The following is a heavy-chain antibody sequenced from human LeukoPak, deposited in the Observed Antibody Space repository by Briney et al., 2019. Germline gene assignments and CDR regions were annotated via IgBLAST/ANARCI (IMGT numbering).Heavy chain of an antibody. J-gene: IGHJ4*02. V-gene: IGHV4-59*11. CDR1: GGSISSHY. Sequence: PSETLSLTCTVSGGSISSHYWSWIRQPPGKGLEWIGYIYYSGSTNYNPSLKSRVTVSVDTSKNQFSLKLSSVTAADTAVYYCARGSYSGYAYFDYWGQGTLVTVSS. CDR2: IYYSGST. D-gene: IGHD5-12*01. CDR3: ARGSYSGYAYFDY.